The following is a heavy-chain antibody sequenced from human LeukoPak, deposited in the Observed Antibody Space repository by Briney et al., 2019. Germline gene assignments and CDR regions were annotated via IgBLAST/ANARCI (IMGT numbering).Heavy chain of an antibody. CDR2: IYYSGST. CDR3: ARGRSSGYYRRYFDY. J-gene: IGHJ4*02. Sequence: SETLSLTCTVSGGSISSYYWSWIRQPPGKGLEWIGYIYYSGSTNYNPSLKSRVTISVDTSKNQFSLKLSSVTAADTAVYYCARGRSSGYYRRYFDYRGQGTLVTVSS. D-gene: IGHD3-22*01. V-gene: IGHV4-59*12. CDR1: GGSISSYY.